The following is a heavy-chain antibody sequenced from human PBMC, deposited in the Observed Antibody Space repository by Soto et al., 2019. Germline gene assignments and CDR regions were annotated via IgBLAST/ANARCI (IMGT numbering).Heavy chain of an antibody. J-gene: IGHJ4*02. CDR3: AHKGPEDWPLDY. D-gene: IGHD3-9*01. CDR1: GFSLSTSGVG. Sequence: QITLKESGPTLVRPTQPLTLTCAFSGFSLSTSGVGVGWIRQPPGKALGWLAVIYWDDSKHYSPSLRSRLTITKDTCKNQVVLTMTNMDTMDTGTYYCAHKGPEDWPLDYWGQGTLVTVSS. CDR2: IYWDDSK. V-gene: IGHV2-5*02.